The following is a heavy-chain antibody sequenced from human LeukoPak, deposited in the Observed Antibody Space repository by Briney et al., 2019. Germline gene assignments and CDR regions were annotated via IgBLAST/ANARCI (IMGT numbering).Heavy chain of an antibody. J-gene: IGHJ4*02. CDR2: ISWNSGSI. Sequence: GGSLRLSCAASGFTFDDYAMHWVRQAPGKGLEWVSGISWNSGSIGYADSVKGRFTISRDNAKNSLYLQMNSPRAEDTALYYCAKNSGYSSGWYDYWGQGTLVTVSS. D-gene: IGHD6-19*01. CDR3: AKNSGYSSGWYDY. CDR1: GFTFDDYA. V-gene: IGHV3-9*01.